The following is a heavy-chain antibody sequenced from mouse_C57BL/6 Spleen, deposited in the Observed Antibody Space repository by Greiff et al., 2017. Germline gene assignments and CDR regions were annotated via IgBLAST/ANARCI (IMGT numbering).Heavy chain of an antibody. CDR2: ISNLAYSI. D-gene: IGHD1-1*01. CDR3: ARHGYGSTHWYFDV. CDR1: GFTFSDYG. J-gene: IGHJ1*03. V-gene: IGHV5-15*01. Sequence: EVHLVESGGGLVQPGGSLKLSCAASGFTFSDYGMAWVRQAPRKGPEWVAFISNLAYSIYYADTVTGRFTISRENAKNTLYLEMSRLRSEDTAMYYCARHGYGSTHWYFDVWGTGTTVTVSS.